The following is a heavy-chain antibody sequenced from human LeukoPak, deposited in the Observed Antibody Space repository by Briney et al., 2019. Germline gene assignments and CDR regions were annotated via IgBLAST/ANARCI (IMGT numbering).Heavy chain of an antibody. J-gene: IGHJ4*02. Sequence: SQTLSLTCTVSGGSISSGSYYWSWIRQPAGKGLEWIGRIYTSGNTNYNPSLKSRVTISVDTSKNQFSLKLNSVTAADTAVDYCARWNYDIDYWGQGTLVTVSS. CDR2: IYTSGNT. CDR3: ARWNYDIDY. CDR1: GGSISSGSYY. D-gene: IGHD3-22*01. V-gene: IGHV4-61*02.